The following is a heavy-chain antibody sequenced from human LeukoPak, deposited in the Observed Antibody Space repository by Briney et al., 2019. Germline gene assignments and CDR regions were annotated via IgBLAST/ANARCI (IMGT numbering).Heavy chain of an antibody. D-gene: IGHD3-9*01. Sequence: ASVKVSCKASGYTFTSYYMHWVRHAPGQGLEWMGLINPSGGSTSYAQKFQGRVTMTRDKATSTVYMELSSLRSEDTAVYYCARFDILTGSPPFHYWGQGALVTVPS. CDR3: ARFDILTGSPPFHY. CDR2: INPSGGST. J-gene: IGHJ4*02. V-gene: IGHV1-46*01. CDR1: GYTFTSYY.